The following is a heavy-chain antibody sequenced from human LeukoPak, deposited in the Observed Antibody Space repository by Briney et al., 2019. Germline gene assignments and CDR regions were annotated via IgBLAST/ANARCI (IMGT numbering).Heavy chain of an antibody. Sequence: SETLSLTCTVSGVSISSSNSYWGWIRQPPGKGLEWIGSIYYSGSTYYNPSLKSRVTISVDTSKNQFSLKLSSVTAADTAVYYCASYFDWLLHSAYFDYWGQGTLVTVSS. CDR3: ASYFDWLLHSAYFDY. D-gene: IGHD3-9*01. CDR2: IYYSGST. CDR1: GVSISSSNSY. J-gene: IGHJ4*02. V-gene: IGHV4-39*01.